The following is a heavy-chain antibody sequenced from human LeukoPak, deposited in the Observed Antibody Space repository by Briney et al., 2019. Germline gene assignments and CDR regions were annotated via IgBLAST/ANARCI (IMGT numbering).Heavy chain of an antibody. V-gene: IGHV3-30*02. D-gene: IGHD3-16*01. CDR2: IRNDGSII. J-gene: IGHJ4*02. Sequence: GGSLRLSCAASGFTFSSYGMHWIRQAPGKGLEWVAFIRNDGSIIYNADSVKGRFTISRDNSKNTLYLQMNSLRADDTAVYYCAKDTPLCYFDYWGQGTLVTVPS. CDR3: AKDTPLCYFDY. CDR1: GFTFSSYG.